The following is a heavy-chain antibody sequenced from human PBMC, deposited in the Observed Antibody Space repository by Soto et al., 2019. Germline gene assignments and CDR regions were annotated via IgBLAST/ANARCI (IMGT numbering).Heavy chain of an antibody. D-gene: IGHD3-10*01. V-gene: IGHV4-39*01. CDR1: GGSISSSSYY. CDR3: ARHKGEFDYGSGSYSAPSYYYYGMDV. Sequence: SETLSLTCTVSGGSISSSSYYWGWIRQPPGKGLEWIGSIYYSGSTYYNPSLKSRVTISVDTSKNQFSLKLSSVTAADTAVYYCARHKGEFDYGSGSYSAPSYYYYGMDVWGQGTTVTVSS. J-gene: IGHJ6*02. CDR2: IYYSGST.